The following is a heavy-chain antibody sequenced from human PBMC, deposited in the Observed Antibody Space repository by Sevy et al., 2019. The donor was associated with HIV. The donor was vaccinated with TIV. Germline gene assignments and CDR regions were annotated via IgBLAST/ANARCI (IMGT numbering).Heavy chain of an antibody. D-gene: IGHD5-18*01. J-gene: IGHJ3*02. CDR1: GGSISSYY. CDR3: ARGYSSDAFDI. Sequence: SGTLSLTCTLSGGSISSYYWSWIRQPPGKGLEWIGYIYYSGSTNYNPSLKSRVTISVDTSKNQFSLKLSSVTAANTAMYYCARGYSSDAFDIWGQGTMVTVSS. CDR2: IYYSGST. V-gene: IGHV4-59*01.